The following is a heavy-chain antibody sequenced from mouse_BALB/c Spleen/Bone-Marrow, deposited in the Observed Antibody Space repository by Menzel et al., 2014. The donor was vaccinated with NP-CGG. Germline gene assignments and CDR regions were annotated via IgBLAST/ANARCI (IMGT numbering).Heavy chain of an antibody. V-gene: IGHV5-6-3*01. Sequence: EVKLVESGGGLVQPGGSLKLSCAASGFTFSNYGMSWVRQTPDKRLELVATINSSGGSTYYPDSVKGRFTISRDTAKNTLYLKMSSLKSEETAMYYCVGGNYGNYVDYFDFWGQGTALTVSS. D-gene: IGHD2-1*01. CDR3: VGGNYGNYVDYFDF. J-gene: IGHJ2*01. CDR1: GFTFSNYG. CDR2: INSSGGST.